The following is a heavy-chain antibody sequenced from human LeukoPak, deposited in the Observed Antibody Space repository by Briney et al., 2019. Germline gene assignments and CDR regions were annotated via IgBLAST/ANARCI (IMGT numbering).Heavy chain of an antibody. CDR2: IYHSGST. J-gene: IGHJ4*02. Sequence: SETLSLTCTVSGYSISSGYYWGWIRQPPGKGLEWIGSIYHSGSTYYNPSLKSRVTISVGTSKNQFSLKLSSVTAADTAVYYCVRGRYDNAIDYWGQGTLVTVSS. CDR1: GYSISSGYY. D-gene: IGHD5-12*01. CDR3: VRGRYDNAIDY. V-gene: IGHV4-38-2*02.